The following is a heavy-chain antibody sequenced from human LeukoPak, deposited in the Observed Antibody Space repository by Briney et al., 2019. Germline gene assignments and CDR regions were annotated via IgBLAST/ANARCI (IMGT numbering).Heavy chain of an antibody. J-gene: IGHJ4*02. CDR1: GFTFSSYS. CDR3: ASGKGIGYSSSWQRARFDY. D-gene: IGHD6-13*01. Sequence: PGGSLRLSCAASGFTFSSYSMNWVRQAPGKGLEWVSSISSSSSYIYYADSVKGRFTISRDNAKNSLYLQMNSLRAEDTAVYYCASGKGIGYSSSWQRARFDYWGQGTLVTVSS. CDR2: ISSSSSYI. V-gene: IGHV3-21*01.